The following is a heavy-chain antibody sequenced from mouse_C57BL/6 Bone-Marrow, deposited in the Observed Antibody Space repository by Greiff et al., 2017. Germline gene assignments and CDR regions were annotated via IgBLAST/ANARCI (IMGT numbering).Heavy chain of an antibody. CDR2: IYPGNSDT. Sequence: EVQLQQSGTVLARPGASVKMSCKTSGYTFTSYWMHWVKQRPGQGLEWIGAIYPGNSDTSYNQKFKGKAKLTAVPSASTAYMELRSLTNEDSAVYYCTRWFITTVVATDYYAMDYWGQGTSVTVSS. D-gene: IGHD1-1*01. CDR1: GYTFTSYW. CDR3: TRWFITTVVATDYYAMDY. J-gene: IGHJ4*01. V-gene: IGHV1-5*01.